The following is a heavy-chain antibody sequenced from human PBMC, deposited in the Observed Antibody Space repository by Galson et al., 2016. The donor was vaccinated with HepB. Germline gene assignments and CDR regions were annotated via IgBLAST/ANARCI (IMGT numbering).Heavy chain of an antibody. J-gene: IGHJ6*04. CDR1: GGSISTCY. V-gene: IGHV4-59*01. D-gene: IGHD5/OR15-5a*01. Sequence: SETLSLTCSLSGGSISTCYWTWIRQAPGRGLEWIGHALYTGSTNYNPSLKTRLTISIDPSETRFSLKLNSVTAADTAVYYCARDVLYSVSDSSPDYHAMDVWGKGTTLTVSS. CDR2: ALYTGST. CDR3: ARDVLYSVSDSSPDYHAMDV.